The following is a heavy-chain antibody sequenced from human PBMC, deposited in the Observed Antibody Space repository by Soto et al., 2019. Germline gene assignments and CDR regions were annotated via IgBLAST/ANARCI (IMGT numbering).Heavy chain of an antibody. D-gene: IGHD2-15*01. CDR1: GYTFISHG. Sequence: QVQLVQSGVEVKKPGASVKVSCKASGYTFISHGISWVRQAPGQGLEWMGWISGKNGNTNYAQKLQGRVTLTTDTSTSTAYMELRSLRSDDTAVYYCARVSASIVAVADDGMDFWGQGTTVTVSS. CDR2: ISGKNGNT. CDR3: ARVSASIVAVADDGMDF. J-gene: IGHJ6*02. V-gene: IGHV1-18*04.